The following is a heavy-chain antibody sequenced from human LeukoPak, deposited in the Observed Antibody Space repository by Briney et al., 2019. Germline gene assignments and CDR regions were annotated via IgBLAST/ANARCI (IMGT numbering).Heavy chain of an antibody. CDR1: GFTFSSYA. V-gene: IGHV3-30-3*01. CDR2: ISYDGSNK. Sequence: GGSLRLSCAASGFTFSSYAMHWVRQAPGKGLEWVAVISYDGSNKYYADSVKGRFTISRDNSKNTLYLQMNSLRAEDTAVYYCARDRLYCSGGSCYGVTHYYYGMDVWGQGTTVTVSS. J-gene: IGHJ6*02. D-gene: IGHD2-15*01. CDR3: ARDRLYCSGGSCYGVTHYYYGMDV.